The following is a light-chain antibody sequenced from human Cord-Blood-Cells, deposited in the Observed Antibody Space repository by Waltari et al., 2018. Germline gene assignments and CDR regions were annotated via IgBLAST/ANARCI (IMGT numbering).Light chain of an antibody. Sequence: EIVLTQSPGTLSLSPGERATLSCRASPSVSSSYLAWYQQKPGQAPRLLIYGASSRATGIPDRFSGSGSGTDVTHTISILEPEDFAVYYGQQYGSSPRTFGQGTKVEIK. V-gene: IGKV3-20*01. J-gene: IGKJ1*01. CDR2: GAS. CDR1: PSVSSSY. CDR3: QQYGSSPRT.